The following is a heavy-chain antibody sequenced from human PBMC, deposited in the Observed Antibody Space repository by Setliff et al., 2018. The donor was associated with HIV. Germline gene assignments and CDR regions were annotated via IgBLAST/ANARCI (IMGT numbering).Heavy chain of an antibody. Sequence: SETLSLTCTVSGGSISSYYWSWIRQPPGKGLEWIGYIYYSGSTHYNPSLKGRISISVDTSKNQFSLRLSSVTAADTAVYYCARGYYYASGSWTYGMDVWGQGTTVTVSS. V-gene: IGHV4-59*08. CDR3: ARGYYYASGSWTYGMDV. CDR1: GGSISSYY. J-gene: IGHJ6*02. CDR2: IYYSGST. D-gene: IGHD3-10*01.